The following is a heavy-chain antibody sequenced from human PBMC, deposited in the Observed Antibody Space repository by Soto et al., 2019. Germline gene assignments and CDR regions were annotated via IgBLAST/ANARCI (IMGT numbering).Heavy chain of an antibody. CDR2: ISAYNGNT. Sequence: ASVKVSCKASGYTFTSYGISWVRQAPGQGLEWMGWISAYNGNTNYAQKLQGRVTMTTDTSTSTAYMELRSLRSDDTAVYYSARVSQRVFIRAAAVNWFDPWGQGSLVAVSS. D-gene: IGHD6-13*01. CDR1: GYTFTSYG. CDR3: ARVSQRVFIRAAAVNWFDP. J-gene: IGHJ5*02. V-gene: IGHV1-18*01.